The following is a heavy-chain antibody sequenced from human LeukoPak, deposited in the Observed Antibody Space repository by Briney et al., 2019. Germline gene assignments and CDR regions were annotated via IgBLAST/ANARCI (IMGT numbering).Heavy chain of an antibody. V-gene: IGHV1-18*01. CDR2: ISAYNGNT. CDR3: AKNKTIDGMDV. CDR1: GYTFTSYG. J-gene: IGHJ6*02. D-gene: IGHD1-7*01. Sequence: ASVKVSCKASGYTFTSYGISWVRQAPGQGLEWMGWISAYNGNTNYVQKLQGRVTLTTDTFTSTAYMELRSLRSDDTAVYYCAKNKTIDGMDVWGQGTTVTVSS.